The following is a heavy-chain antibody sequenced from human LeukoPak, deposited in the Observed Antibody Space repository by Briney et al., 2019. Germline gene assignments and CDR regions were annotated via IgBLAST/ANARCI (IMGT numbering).Heavy chain of an antibody. Sequence: ASVKVSCTVSGYTLTELSMHWVRQAPGKGLEWMGGFDPEDGETIYAQKFQGRVTMTEDTSTDTAYMELSSLRSEDTAVYYCATERVIAAARTYWFDPWGQGTLVTVSS. CDR3: ATERVIAAARTYWFDP. D-gene: IGHD6-13*01. J-gene: IGHJ5*02. CDR1: GYTLTELS. V-gene: IGHV1-24*01. CDR2: FDPEDGET.